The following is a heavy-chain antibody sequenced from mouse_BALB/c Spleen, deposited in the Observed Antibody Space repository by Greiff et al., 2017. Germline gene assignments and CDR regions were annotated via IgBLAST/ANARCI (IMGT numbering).Heavy chain of an antibody. V-gene: IGHV7-3*02. J-gene: IGHJ4*01. CDR1: GFTFTDYY. Sequence: EVKVEESGGGLVQPGGSLRLSCATSGFTFTDYYMSWVRQPPGKALEWLGFIRNKANGYTTEYSASVKGRFTISRDNSQSILYLQMNTLRAEDSATYYCARDDNYYAMDYWGQGTSVTVSS. D-gene: IGHD1-3*01. CDR3: ARDDNYYAMDY. CDR2: IRNKANGYTT.